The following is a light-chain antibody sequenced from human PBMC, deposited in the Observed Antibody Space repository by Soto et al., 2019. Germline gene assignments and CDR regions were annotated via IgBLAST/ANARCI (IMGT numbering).Light chain of an antibody. CDR3: SSYAGTHIV. J-gene: IGLJ1*01. Sequence: QSALNQPPSASGSPGQSVTISCTGTSSDVGVYNSVSWYQQHPAQAPKLMIYDVSKRPSGVPDRFSGSKSGNTASLTVSGLQAEDEADYYCSSYAGTHIVFGTGTKVTV. CDR2: DVS. CDR1: SSDVGVYNS. V-gene: IGLV2-8*01.